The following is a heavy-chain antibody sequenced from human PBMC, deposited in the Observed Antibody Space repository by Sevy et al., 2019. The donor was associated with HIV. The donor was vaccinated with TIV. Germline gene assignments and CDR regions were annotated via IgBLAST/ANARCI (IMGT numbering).Heavy chain of an antibody. CDR3: ARDHVKDGKGGDYDYHAMDV. CDR2: ISGSDDSGGDDTI. Sequence: GGSLRLSCTASGFTLSDYYMSWIRQAPGKGLQWISYISGSDDSGGDDTIYYADSVKGRFTISRDNAKNSLYLQMSSLRADDTAGYDCARDHVKDGKGGDYDYHAMDVWGRGTTVTVSS. J-gene: IGHJ6*02. V-gene: IGHV3-11*01. D-gene: IGHD3-16*01. CDR1: GFTLSDYY.